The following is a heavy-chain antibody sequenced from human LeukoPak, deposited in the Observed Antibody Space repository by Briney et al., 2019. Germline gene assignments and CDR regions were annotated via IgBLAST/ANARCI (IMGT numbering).Heavy chain of an antibody. J-gene: IGHJ6*03. D-gene: IGHD6-13*01. V-gene: IGHV1-2*02. CDR3: ARGFLGSSWLYYYYYYMDV. Sequence: GASVKVSCKASGYTFTSYYIHWVRQAPGQGLEWMGWINPNSGGTNYAQKFQGRVTMTRDTSISTAYMEVSRLRSDDTAVYYCARGFLGSSWLYYYYYYMDVWGKGTTVTVSS. CDR2: INPNSGGT. CDR1: GYTFTSYY.